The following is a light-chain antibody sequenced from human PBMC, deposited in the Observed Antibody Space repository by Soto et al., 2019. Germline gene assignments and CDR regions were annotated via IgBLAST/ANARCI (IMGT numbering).Light chain of an antibody. Sequence: DIQLTQSPSFLSASVGDRVTITCRASQGINNYLAWYQQRPGKAPKLLIHSASTLQFGVPSRFIGSGSGSEFTFTVSSPQAEDIATYYGQHLWYFGHGTNLEIK. J-gene: IGKJ1*01. CDR2: SAS. CDR1: QGINNY. V-gene: IGKV1-9*01. CDR3: QHLWY.